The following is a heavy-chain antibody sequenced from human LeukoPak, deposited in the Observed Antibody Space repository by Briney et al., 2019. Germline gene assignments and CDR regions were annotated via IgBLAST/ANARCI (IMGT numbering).Heavy chain of an antibody. CDR1: GFTVSSNE. CDR3: ARGADGVSSNSRGWFDP. Sequence: GGSLRLSCAASGFTVSSNEMSWVRQAPGKGLEWVAFIPYDGSNKYYADSVKGRFTISRDNSKNTLYLQMNTLRAEDTAVYSCARGADGVSSNSRGWFDPWGQGTLVTVSS. CDR2: IPYDGSNK. V-gene: IGHV3-30*02. D-gene: IGHD2-15*01. J-gene: IGHJ5*02.